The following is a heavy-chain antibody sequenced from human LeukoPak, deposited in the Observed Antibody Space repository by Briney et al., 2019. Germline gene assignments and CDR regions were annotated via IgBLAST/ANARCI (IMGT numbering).Heavy chain of an antibody. Sequence: GATVKVSCKASGYTFPDYGISWVRQAPGQGLEWMGLINYTGTGKNYAQKFRGRVTMTRDTSTTTVYMELSSLTSEDTAVYYCAREEYGGYFDYWGQGTLVTVSS. CDR2: INYTGTGK. J-gene: IGHJ4*02. V-gene: IGHV1-46*01. CDR1: GYTFPDYG. D-gene: IGHD2-21*01. CDR3: AREEYGGYFDY.